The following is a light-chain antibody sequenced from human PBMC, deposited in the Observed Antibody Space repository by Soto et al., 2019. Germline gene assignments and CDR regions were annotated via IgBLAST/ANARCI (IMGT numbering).Light chain of an antibody. CDR2: GAS. V-gene: IGKV3-15*01. Sequence: EIVMTQSPATLSVSPGERGTLSCRASQNIRSNVAWYQQRPGQAPRLLIFGASVRATGVPDRFSGSGSGTDFTLTINSLQSEDSATYHCQQLQRTPFTFGPGTTVDV. CDR1: QNIRSN. CDR3: QQLQRTPFT. J-gene: IGKJ3*01.